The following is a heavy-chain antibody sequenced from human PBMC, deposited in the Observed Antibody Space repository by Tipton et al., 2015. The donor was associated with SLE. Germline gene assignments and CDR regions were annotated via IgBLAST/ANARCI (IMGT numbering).Heavy chain of an antibody. D-gene: IGHD5-24*01. CDR2: IYYSGST. Sequence: SWVRQAPGKGLEWIGYIYYSGSTYYNPSLKSRVTISVDTSKNQFSLKLSSVTAADTAVYYCARGGMATIDYWCQGTLVAVSS. V-gene: IGHV4-30-4*08. CDR3: ARGGMATIDY. J-gene: IGHJ4*01.